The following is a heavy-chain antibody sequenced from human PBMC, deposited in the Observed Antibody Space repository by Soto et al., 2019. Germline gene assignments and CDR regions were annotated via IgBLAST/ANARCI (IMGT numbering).Heavy chain of an antibody. CDR1: GFTFSSYT. CDR2: ISGSSSYI. J-gene: IGHJ5*02. D-gene: IGHD3-16*02. V-gene: IGHV3-21*01. Sequence: EVQLVESGEGLVKPGGSLRLSCAASGFTFSSYTMNWVRQAPGKVLEWVSSISGSSSYIYYADSVKGRFTISRDNAKNSLYLQMSSLRAEDTDVYYCARASEVDSIWGTYRYDWFDPWGQGTLVTVSS. CDR3: ARASEVDSIWGTYRYDWFDP.